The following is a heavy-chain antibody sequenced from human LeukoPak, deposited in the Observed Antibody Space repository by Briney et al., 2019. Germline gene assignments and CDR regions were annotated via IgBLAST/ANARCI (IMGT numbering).Heavy chain of an antibody. CDR1: GGSISSYY. CDR2: IYYSGST. CDR3: ARRVGSSLTTYDY. D-gene: IGHD6-13*01. J-gene: IGHJ4*02. Sequence: PSETLSLTCTVSGGSISSYYWSWIRQPPGKGLEWIGYIYYSGSTNYNPSLKSRVTISVDTSKNQFSLKLSSVTAADTAVYYCARRVGSSLTTYDYWGQGTLVTVSS. V-gene: IGHV4-59*08.